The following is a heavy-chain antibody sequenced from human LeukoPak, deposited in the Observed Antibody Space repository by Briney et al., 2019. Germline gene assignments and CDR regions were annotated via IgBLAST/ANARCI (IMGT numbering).Heavy chain of an antibody. CDR3: ARARVTIDYYYYMDV. CDR2: INWNGGST. Sequence: TGGSLRLSCAASGFSLDDYDRSWVRQVPGKGLEWVSGINWNGGSTGYADSVKGRFTISRDNAKNSLYLQLNNLRAEDTALYYCARARVTIDYYYYMDVWGKGTTVTVSS. D-gene: IGHD4-11*01. CDR1: GFSLDDYD. J-gene: IGHJ6*03. V-gene: IGHV3-20*04.